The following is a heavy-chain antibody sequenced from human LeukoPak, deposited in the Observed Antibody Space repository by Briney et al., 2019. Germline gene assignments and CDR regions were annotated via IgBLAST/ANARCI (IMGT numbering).Heavy chain of an antibody. CDR3: ARETMVRGVILFDY. D-gene: IGHD3-10*01. CDR2: IYTSGST. V-gene: IGHV4-4*07. J-gene: IGHJ4*02. CDR1: GGSISSYY. Sequence: SETLSLTCTVSGGSISSYYWSWIRQPAGKGLEWIGRIYTSGSTNYNPSLKSRVTMSVDTSKNQFSLKLSSVTAADTAVYYCARETMVRGVILFDYWGQGTLVTVSS.